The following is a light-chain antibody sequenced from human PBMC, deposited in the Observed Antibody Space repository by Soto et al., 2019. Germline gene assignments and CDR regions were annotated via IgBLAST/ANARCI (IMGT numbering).Light chain of an antibody. J-gene: IGLJ2*01. CDR1: SSNIGAGYD. V-gene: IGLV1-40*01. CDR2: GNS. Sequence: QAVVTQPPSVSGAPGQRVTISCTGSSSNIGAGYDVHWYQQLPGTAPKLLIYGNSNRPSGVPDRFSGSKSGTSASLAITGLQAEDEADYYCQSYDSSLSVYVFGGGTKVTVL. CDR3: QSYDSSLSVYV.